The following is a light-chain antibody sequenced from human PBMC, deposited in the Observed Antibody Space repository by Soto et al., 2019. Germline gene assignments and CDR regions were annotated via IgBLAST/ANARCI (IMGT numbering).Light chain of an antibody. J-gene: IGKJ4*01. CDR2: DAS. Sequence: EIVLTQSPATLSLSPGERATLSCRASQSVSSYLAWYQQNPGQAPRLLIYDASNRATGIPARFSGSGSETDFTLTISSLEPEDFAVYYCQQRSKWPTFGGGTKLEIK. CDR3: QQRSKWPT. V-gene: IGKV3-11*01. CDR1: QSVSSY.